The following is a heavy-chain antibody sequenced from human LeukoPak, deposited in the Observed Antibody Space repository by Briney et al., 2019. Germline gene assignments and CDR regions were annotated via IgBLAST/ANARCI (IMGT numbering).Heavy chain of an antibody. CDR1: GFRLSTYW. J-gene: IGHJ5*02. D-gene: IGHD3-10*01. Sequence: GGSLRLSCAASGFRLSTYWMSWVRQAPGKGLEWVANIKQDGSHKNYVDSVKGRFTISRDNAKNSLYLQMNSLRAEDTAVYYCAKDNLQGIDPWGQGTLVTVSS. CDR2: IKQDGSHK. CDR3: AKDNLQGIDP. V-gene: IGHV3-7*01.